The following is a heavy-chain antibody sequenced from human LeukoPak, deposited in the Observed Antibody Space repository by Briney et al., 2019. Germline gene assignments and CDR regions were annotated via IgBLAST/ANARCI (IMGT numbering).Heavy chain of an antibody. D-gene: IGHD3-22*01. CDR3: ARAAGLYYYDSSGYDVDY. CDR1: GYTFTGYY. Sequence: ASVKVSCKASGYTFTGYYMHWVRQAPGQGLEWMGIINPSGGSTSYAQKFQGRVTMTRDTSTSTVYMELSSLRSEDTAVYYCARAAGLYYYDSSGYDVDYWGQGTLVTVSS. V-gene: IGHV1-46*01. J-gene: IGHJ4*02. CDR2: INPSGGST.